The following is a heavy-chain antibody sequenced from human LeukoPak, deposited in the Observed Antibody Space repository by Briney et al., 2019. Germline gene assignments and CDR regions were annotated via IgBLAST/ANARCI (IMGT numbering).Heavy chain of an antibody. CDR3: VRREEYWLDP. D-gene: IGHD2/OR15-2a*01. V-gene: IGHV5-51*01. CDR1: GYNFNNYW. CDR2: TYPGDSDT. J-gene: IGHJ5*02. Sequence: GESLKISCKGSGYNFNNYWIGWVRQMPGKGLEWMGITYPGDSDTRYSPSFQGQVTISADKSISTAYLQWSGLKTSDTAMYYCVRREEYWLDPWGQGTLVTVSS.